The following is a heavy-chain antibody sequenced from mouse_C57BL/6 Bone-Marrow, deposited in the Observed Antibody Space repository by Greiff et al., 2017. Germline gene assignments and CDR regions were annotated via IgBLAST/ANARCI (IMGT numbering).Heavy chain of an antibody. D-gene: IGHD1-1*01. CDR2: IDPSDSYT. CDR1: GYTFTSYW. V-gene: IGHV1-69*01. J-gene: IGHJ4*01. CDR3: ARDTVVANYYAMDY. Sequence: QVQLQQPGAELVMPGASVKLSCKASGYTFTSYWMHWVKQRPGQGLEWIGEIDPSDSYTNYNQKFKGKSTLTVDKSSSTAYMQLSSLTSEDSAVYYCARDTVVANYYAMDYRGQGTSVTVPS.